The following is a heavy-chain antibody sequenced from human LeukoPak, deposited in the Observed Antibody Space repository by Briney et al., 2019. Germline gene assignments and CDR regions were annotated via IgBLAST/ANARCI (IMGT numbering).Heavy chain of an antibody. CDR1: GFTFGTSA. Sequence: GTSVKVSCKASGFTFGTSAVQWVRQARGQRLEWIGWIVVGSVNTNYAQKFQERVTITRDMSTSTAYMELSSLRSEDTAVYYCATGEGTFDYWGQGTLVTVSS. J-gene: IGHJ4*02. CDR3: ATGEGTFDY. V-gene: IGHV1-58*01. D-gene: IGHD1-26*01. CDR2: IVVGSVNT.